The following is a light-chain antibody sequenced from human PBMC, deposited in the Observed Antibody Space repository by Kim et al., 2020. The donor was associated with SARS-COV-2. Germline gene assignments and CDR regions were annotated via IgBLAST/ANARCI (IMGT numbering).Light chain of an antibody. CDR3: QQAHSFPLT. Sequence: ADVGDRVTNTWRASQDIGRWLAWYQQRPGKAPKLLIYAASTLQSEVPSRFSASGSGTDFTLTISSLQPEDFATDYCQQAHSFPLTFGGGTKVDIK. J-gene: IGKJ4*01. V-gene: IGKV1-12*01. CDR2: AAS. CDR1: QDIGRW.